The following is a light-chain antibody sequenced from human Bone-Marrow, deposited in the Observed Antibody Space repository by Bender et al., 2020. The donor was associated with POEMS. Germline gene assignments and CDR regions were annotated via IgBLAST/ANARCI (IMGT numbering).Light chain of an antibody. Sequence: QSALTQPSSVSESPGQSITISCTGTNNDVGSYDFVSWYQQHPGKVPKVMIYEVSKRPSGVPDRFSGSKSGNTASLTVSGLQADDEADYYCSSYAGSNNVVFGGGTKLTVL. CDR2: EVS. CDR1: NNDVGSYDF. J-gene: IGLJ3*02. V-gene: IGLV2-8*01. CDR3: SSYAGSNNVV.